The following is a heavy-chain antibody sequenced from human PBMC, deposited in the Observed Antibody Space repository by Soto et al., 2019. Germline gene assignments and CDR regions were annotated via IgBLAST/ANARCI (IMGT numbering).Heavy chain of an antibody. CDR2: IYYSGST. D-gene: IGHD3-10*01. J-gene: IGHJ6*02. Sequence: PSETLSLTCTVSGGSISSGDYYWSWIRQPPGKGLEWIGYIYYSGSTYYNPSLKSRVTISVDTSKNQFSLKLSSVTAADTAVYYCARDLLYYYGSGTSGGYYYYGMDVWGQGTTVTVSS. CDR1: GGSISSGDYY. V-gene: IGHV4-30-4*02. CDR3: ARDLLYYYGSGTSGGYYYYGMDV.